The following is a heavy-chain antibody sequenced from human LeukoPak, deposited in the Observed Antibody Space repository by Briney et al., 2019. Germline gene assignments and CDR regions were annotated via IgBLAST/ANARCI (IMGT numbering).Heavy chain of an antibody. CDR3: ATKRPGGSVGDY. J-gene: IGHJ4*02. CDR2: ISVGSTNI. Sequence: GGSLRPSGVVSGFTFSTYTMTCVRQAPGTGLEWVSVISVGSTNIYYADSVRGWFTTSRDNSKSTVYLQMNSLRAEDTAVYYCATKRPGGSVGDYWGQGTMVSVSS. V-gene: IGHV3-23*01. CDR1: GFTFSTYT. D-gene: IGHD1-14*01.